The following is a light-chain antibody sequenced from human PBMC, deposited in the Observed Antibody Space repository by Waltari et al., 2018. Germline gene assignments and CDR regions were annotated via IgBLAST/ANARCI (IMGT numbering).Light chain of an antibody. J-gene: IGLJ2*01. V-gene: IGLV2-8*01. CDR1: NSDVGTYYY. CDR2: GVT. CDR3: TSYGGVNVLGVL. Sequence: QSALTQPPSASGSPGQSVTIPCPGTNSDVGTYYYVSSYQHHPGKAPKLLIYGVTERLPGVPDRFSGSKSGTTASLTVSGLQADDEADYYCTSYGGVNVLGVLFGGGTKLTVL.